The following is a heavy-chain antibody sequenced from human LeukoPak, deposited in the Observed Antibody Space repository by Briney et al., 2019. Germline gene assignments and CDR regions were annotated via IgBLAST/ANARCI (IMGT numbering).Heavy chain of an antibody. J-gene: IGHJ3*02. Sequence: GGSLRLSCAASGFTFSNYFRQWVRQAPGKGLEWVADIANDGSHKFYVESVKGRFTISRDNSKNTLYLQMNSLRVEDTAVYFCARERQDTIIHSGAFDIWGQGTMVTVSS. CDR2: IANDGSHK. D-gene: IGHD3-10*01. CDR1: GFTFSNYF. V-gene: IGHV3-30-3*01. CDR3: ARERQDTIIHSGAFDI.